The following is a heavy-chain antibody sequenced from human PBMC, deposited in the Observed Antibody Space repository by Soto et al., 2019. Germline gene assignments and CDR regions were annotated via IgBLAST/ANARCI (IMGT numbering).Heavy chain of an antibody. V-gene: IGHV3-33*01. J-gene: IGHJ4*02. Sequence: QVQLVESGGGVVQPGRSLRLSCAASGFTFSSYVMHWVRQAPGKGLEWVGVIWYDGSKKYYADSVKGRFTISRDNSKNTRYLQMNSLRAEDTAMYFCARNDYYGSGSYDYYFDYWGQGTLVTVSS. D-gene: IGHD3-10*01. CDR1: GFTFSSYV. CDR2: IWYDGSKK. CDR3: ARNDYYGSGSYDYYFDY.